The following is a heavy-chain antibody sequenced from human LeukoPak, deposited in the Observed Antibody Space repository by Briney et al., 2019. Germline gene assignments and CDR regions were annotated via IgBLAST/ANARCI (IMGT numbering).Heavy chain of an antibody. V-gene: IGHV3-21*01. J-gene: IGHJ4*02. CDR2: ISSSSYI. CDR1: GFTFSSYS. CDR3: ARSFDY. Sequence: SGGSLRLSCAASGFTFSSYSMNWSARPQGKGLEWVSSISSSSYIYYADSVKGRFTISRDNAKNSLYLQMNSLRAEDTAVYYCARSFDYWGQGTLVTVSS.